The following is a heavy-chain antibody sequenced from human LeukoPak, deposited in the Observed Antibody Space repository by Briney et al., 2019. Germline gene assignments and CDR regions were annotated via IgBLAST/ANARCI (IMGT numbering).Heavy chain of an antibody. CDR1: GFTFSDYY. D-gene: IGHD5-24*01. CDR3: VKDIQLST. CDR2: ISSSSIYT. V-gene: IGHV3-11*03. Sequence: GGSLRLSCAASGFTFSDYYISWIRQAPGKGLEWVSSISSSSIYTNYADSVKGRFTISRDNSNHTLSLQMNSLRVEDTAIYYCVKDIQLSTWGLGTMVTVSS. J-gene: IGHJ3*01.